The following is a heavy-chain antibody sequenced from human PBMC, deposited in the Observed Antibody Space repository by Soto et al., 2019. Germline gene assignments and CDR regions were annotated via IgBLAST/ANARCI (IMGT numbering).Heavy chain of an antibody. V-gene: IGHV3-23*01. CDR1: GFTFGAYA. J-gene: IGHJ4*02. CDR2: ISGSGTGT. D-gene: IGHD2-15*01. CDR3: ARGWSCTGGSCYGFDY. Sequence: GGSLRLSCAASGFTFGAYAMNWVRQAPGKGLEWVSGISGSGTGTYYGDSVKGRFTIFRDNSKNTLYLQVSSLRAEDTALYFCARGWSCTGGSCYGFDYWGQGTLVTVSS.